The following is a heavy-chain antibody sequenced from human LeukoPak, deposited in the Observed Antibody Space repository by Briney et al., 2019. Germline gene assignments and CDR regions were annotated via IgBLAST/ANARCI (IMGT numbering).Heavy chain of an antibody. D-gene: IGHD6-19*01. CDR2: INHSGST. J-gene: IGHJ4*02. V-gene: IGHV4-34*01. CDR3: ARTGYSSGWYGVDY. CDR1: GGSFSCYY. Sequence: SDTLSLTCAVYGGSFSCYYWSWIRQPPGKGLEWIGEINHSGSTNYNPSLKSRVTISVDTSKNQFSLKLSSVTAADTAVYYCARTGYSSGWYGVDYWGQGTLVTVSS.